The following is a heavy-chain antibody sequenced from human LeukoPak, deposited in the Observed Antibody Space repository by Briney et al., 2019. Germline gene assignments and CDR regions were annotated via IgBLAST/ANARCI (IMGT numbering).Heavy chain of an antibody. J-gene: IGHJ4*02. D-gene: IGHD3-22*01. CDR2: IYYSGST. CDR1: GGSISSSSYY. Sequence: PSETLSLTCTVSGGSISSSSYYWGWIRQPPGKGLEWIGRIYYSGSTYYNPSLKNRVTISVDTSKNQFSLKLSSVTAADTAVYYCARYGGYYDSSGYSGYWGQGTLVTVSS. CDR3: ARYGGYYDSSGYSGY. V-gene: IGHV4-39*07.